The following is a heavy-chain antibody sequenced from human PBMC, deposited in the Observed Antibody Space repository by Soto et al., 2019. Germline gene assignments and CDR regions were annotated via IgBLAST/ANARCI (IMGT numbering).Heavy chain of an antibody. CDR3: AKTFGSNWLLDY. V-gene: IGHV3-23*01. CDR1: GFTFSDYA. CDR2: MSGRGGSV. D-gene: IGHD6-13*01. Sequence: GGSLRLSCADSGFTFSDYAISWVRQAPGKGLEWVSAMSGRGGSVYYADSVKGRFTISRDNSKNTVYLQMSSLRGEDTAIYYCAKTFGSNWLLDYWGRGTLVSVSS. J-gene: IGHJ4*02.